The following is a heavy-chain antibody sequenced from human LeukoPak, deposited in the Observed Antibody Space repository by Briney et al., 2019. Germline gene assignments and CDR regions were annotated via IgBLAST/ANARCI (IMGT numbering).Heavy chain of an antibody. CDR2: IYPGDSDT. J-gene: IGHJ4*02. CDR1: GYSFTSYW. V-gene: IGHV5-51*01. CDR3: ARAHGPTTVTTGY. Sequence: GESLKISCKGSGYSFTSYWIGWVRQMPGRGLEWMGIIYPGDSDTRYSPSFQGQVTISADKSISTAYLQWSSLKAPDTAMYYCARAHGPTTVTTGYWGQGTLVTVSS. D-gene: IGHD4-17*01.